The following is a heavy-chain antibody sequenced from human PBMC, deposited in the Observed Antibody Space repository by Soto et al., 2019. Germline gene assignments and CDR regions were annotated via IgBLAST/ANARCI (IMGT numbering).Heavy chain of an antibody. V-gene: IGHV1-8*01. CDR1: GYTFTSYD. CDR3: ARGPGGSGYDFWRGYLLYSSRYMDV. D-gene: IGHD3-3*01. CDR2: MNPNSGNT. Sequence: ASVKVSCKASGYTFTSYDINWVLQATGRGLEWMGWMNPNSGNTGYAQKFQGRVTMTRNTSISTAYMELSSLRSEDTAVYYCARGPGGSGYDFWRGYLLYSSRYMDVCGKGTTVTVSS. J-gene: IGHJ6*03.